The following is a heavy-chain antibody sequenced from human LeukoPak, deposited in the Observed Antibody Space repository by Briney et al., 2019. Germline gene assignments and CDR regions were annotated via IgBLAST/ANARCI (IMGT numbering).Heavy chain of an antibody. V-gene: IGHV3-21*04. J-gene: IGHJ4*02. CDR3: AKDSLQPYYDYVWRSYRPNPFDY. CDR2: ISSRSSYI. D-gene: IGHD3-16*02. Sequence: GGSLRLSCAASGFTFSSYSMNSVGQAPGNGLEGVSSISSRSSYIYYANSVKGRFTISRDNAKNSLYLQMNSLRAEDTAVYYCAKDSLQPYYDYVWRSYRPNPFDYWGQGTLVTVSS. CDR1: GFTFSSYS.